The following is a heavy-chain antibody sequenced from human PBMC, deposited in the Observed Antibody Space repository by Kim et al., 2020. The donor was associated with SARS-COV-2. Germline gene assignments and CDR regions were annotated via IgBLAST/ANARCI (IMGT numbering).Heavy chain of an antibody. D-gene: IGHD3-22*01. CDR3: ARDDYYDSSGYGMDV. V-gene: IGHV4-59*01. CDR1: GGSISSYY. CDR2: IYYSGST. Sequence: SETLSLTCTVSGGSISSYYWSWIRQPPGKGLEWIGYIYYSGSTNYNPSLKSRVTISVDTSKNQFSLKLSSVTAADTAVYYCARDDYYDSSGYGMDVWGQGNTVTVSS. J-gene: IGHJ6*02.